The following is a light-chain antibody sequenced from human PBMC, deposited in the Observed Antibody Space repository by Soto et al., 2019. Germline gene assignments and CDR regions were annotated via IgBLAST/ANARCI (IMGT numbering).Light chain of an antibody. CDR3: HQYNDWPLT. CDR1: QSVSTD. Sequence: EIVMTQSPATLSVSPGEGATLSCSASQSVSTDLAWYRQKPGQAPRLLIYGASSRAPDIPARFSGSGSGTEFTLTISRLQSEDFAVYYCHQYNDWPLTFGGGTKVEIK. CDR2: GAS. V-gene: IGKV3-15*01. J-gene: IGKJ4*01.